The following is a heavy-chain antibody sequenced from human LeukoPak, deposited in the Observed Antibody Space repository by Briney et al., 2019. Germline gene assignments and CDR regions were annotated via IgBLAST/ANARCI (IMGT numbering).Heavy chain of an antibody. V-gene: IGHV3-23*01. CDR2: ISGSGDAT. D-gene: IGHD6-6*01. Sequence: GGSLRLSCAASGFTFSSYGMSWVRQAPGQGLEWVSAISGSGDATFYTDSVKGRFTISRDNSQNTLYLQMNNQRVEDTAVYYCAKGHFDSSSFFVCWGRGTLLTVS. CDR3: AKGHFDSSSFFVC. CDR1: GFTFSSYG. J-gene: IGHJ4*02.